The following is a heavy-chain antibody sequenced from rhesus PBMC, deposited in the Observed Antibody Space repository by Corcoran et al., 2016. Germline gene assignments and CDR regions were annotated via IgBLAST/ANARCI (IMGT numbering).Heavy chain of an antibody. D-gene: IGHD6S26*01. J-gene: IGHJ4*01. CDR3: TTWYSSGWSTFDY. V-gene: IGHV3-30*01. CDR1: GFTFSNVW. CDR2: IKSKADGGTA. Sequence: EVQLVESGGGLVQPGGSLRLSCAASGFTFSNVWMNWVRQAPGKGLEWVARIKSKADGGTADYAASVKGRFTISRDDSKNTLYLQMNSLKTEDTAVYYCTTWYSSGWSTFDYWGQGVLVTVSS.